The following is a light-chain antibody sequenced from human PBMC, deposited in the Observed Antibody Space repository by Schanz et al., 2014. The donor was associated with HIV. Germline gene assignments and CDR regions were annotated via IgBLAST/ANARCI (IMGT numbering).Light chain of an antibody. CDR2: KAS. V-gene: IGKV1-5*03. Sequence: DIQMTQSPSTLSASVGDRVIITCRASQSISSWLAWYQHKPGKAPKLLIYKASSLESGVPSRFSGSGFGTEFTLTISSLQPDDVATYYCQQYKTYAQGFAFGPGTKVDIK. CDR1: QSISSW. J-gene: IGKJ3*01. CDR3: QQYKTYAQGFA.